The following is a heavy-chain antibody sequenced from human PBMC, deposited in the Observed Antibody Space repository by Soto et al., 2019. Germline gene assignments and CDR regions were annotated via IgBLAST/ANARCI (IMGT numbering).Heavy chain of an antibody. CDR1: GFTFSSYA. CDR2: ISGSGGST. J-gene: IGHJ4*02. V-gene: IGHV3-23*01. Sequence: GGSLRLSCAASGFTFSSYAMSWVRQAPGKGLEWVSAISGSGGSTYYADSVKGRFTISRDNSKNTLYLQMNSLRAEDTAVYYWAKVDSSGWPMTLDYWGQGTLVTVSS. CDR3: AKVDSSGWPMTLDY. D-gene: IGHD6-19*01.